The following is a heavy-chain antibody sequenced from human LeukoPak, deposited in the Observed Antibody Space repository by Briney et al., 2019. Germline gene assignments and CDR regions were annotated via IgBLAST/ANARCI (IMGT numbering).Heavy chain of an antibody. D-gene: IGHD3-22*01. CDR1: GFTLSSYS. J-gene: IGHJ4*02. CDR2: ISSSSSYI. V-gene: IGHV3-21*01. CDR3: ARDLYDSSGLDY. Sequence: PGGSLRHSCAASGFTLSSYSMNWVRQAPGKGLEWVSSISSSSSYICYADSVKGRFTISRDNAKNSLYLQMNSLRAEDTAVYYCARDLYDSSGLDYWGQGTLVTVSS.